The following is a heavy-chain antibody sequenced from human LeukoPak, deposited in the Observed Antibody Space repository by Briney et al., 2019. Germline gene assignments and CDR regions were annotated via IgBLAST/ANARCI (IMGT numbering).Heavy chain of an antibody. CDR3: AGADEWLVLFDY. CDR1: GYTFTGYY. V-gene: IGHV1-2*06. D-gene: IGHD6-19*01. J-gene: IGHJ4*02. Sequence: GASVKVSCKASGYTFTGYYMHWVRQAPGQGLEWMGRINPNSGGTNYAQKFQGRVTMTRDTSISTAYVELSRLRSDDTAVYYCAGADEWLVLFDYWGQGTLVTVSS. CDR2: INPNSGGT.